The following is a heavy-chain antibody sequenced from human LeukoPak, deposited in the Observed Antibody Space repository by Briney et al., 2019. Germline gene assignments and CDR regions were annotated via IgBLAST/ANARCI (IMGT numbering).Heavy chain of an antibody. D-gene: IGHD6-19*01. CDR2: INHSGST. CDR3: ARQWLVTPLFDY. CDR1: GGPLSGYY. J-gene: IGHJ4*01. V-gene: IGHV4-34*01. Sequence: AETLTLTCAVYGGPLSGYYWSWIRQPPGKGLEWIGEINHSGSTNYNPSLKSRVTISVNTSKNQLSLKLSSMTAADTAVYYCARQWLVTPLFDYWGQ.